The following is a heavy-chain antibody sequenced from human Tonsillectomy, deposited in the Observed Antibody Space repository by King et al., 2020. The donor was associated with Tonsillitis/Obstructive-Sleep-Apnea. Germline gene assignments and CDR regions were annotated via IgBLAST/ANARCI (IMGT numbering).Heavy chain of an antibody. J-gene: IGHJ4*02. CDR1: GESFSGHY. Sequence: VQLQQWGAGLLKPSETLSLTCAVYGESFSGHYWSWIRQPPGKGLEWIGEINHSGSTNYNLSLKSRVTISVDTSKNQFSLNLSSVTAADTAVYYCARRHSVTVVPFDYWGQGTLVTVSS. CDR2: INHSGST. D-gene: IGHD1-20*01. CDR3: ARRHSVTVVPFDY. V-gene: IGHV4-34*01.